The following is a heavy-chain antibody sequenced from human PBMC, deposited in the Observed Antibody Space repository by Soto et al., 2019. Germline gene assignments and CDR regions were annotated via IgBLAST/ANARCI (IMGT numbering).Heavy chain of an antibody. CDR3: ASLTNDYGDYHYFDY. D-gene: IGHD4-17*01. Sequence: GESLKISCKGSGYSFTSYWIGWVRQMPGKGLEWMGIIYPGDSDTRYSPSFQGQVTISADNSISTAYLQWSSLKASDTAMYYCASLTNDYGDYHYFDYWGQGTLVTVSS. J-gene: IGHJ4*02. CDR1: GYSFTSYW. V-gene: IGHV5-51*01. CDR2: IYPGDSDT.